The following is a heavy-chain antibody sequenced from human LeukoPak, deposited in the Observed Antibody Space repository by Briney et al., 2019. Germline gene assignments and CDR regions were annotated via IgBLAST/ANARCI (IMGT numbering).Heavy chain of an antibody. D-gene: IGHD3-10*01. Sequence: GGSLRLSCAASEFTFSDYYMSWIRQAPGKGLEWVSYISSSGSTIYYADSVKGRFTISRDNAKNSLYLQMNSLGAEDTAVYYCARMHGSGNLIYYYYYYYMDVWGKGTTVTVSS. J-gene: IGHJ6*03. CDR3: ARMHGSGNLIYYYYYYYMDV. CDR2: ISSSGSTI. CDR1: EFTFSDYY. V-gene: IGHV3-11*04.